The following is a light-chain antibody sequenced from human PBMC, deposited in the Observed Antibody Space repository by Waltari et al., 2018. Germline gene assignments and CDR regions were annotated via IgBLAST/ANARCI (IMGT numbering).Light chain of an antibody. CDR2: EDN. V-gene: IGLV6-57*03. Sequence: FMLTQPHSVSESPGKTVTISCTRSSGNIATNYVQWYQQRPGRAPTIVIYEDNQRPSGCPVRFSGSIDSSSNSASLIISGLKAEDEADYYCQSFDSSHVVFGGGTKLTVL. CDR1: SGNIATNY. CDR3: QSFDSSHVV. J-gene: IGLJ2*01.